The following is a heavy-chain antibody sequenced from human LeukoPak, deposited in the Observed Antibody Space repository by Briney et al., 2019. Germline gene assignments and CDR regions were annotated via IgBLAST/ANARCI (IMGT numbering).Heavy chain of an antibody. J-gene: IGHJ4*02. CDR3: ASSFIAAAGTFFFDY. CDR2: IYYSGST. V-gene: IGHV4-39*01. D-gene: IGHD6-13*01. Sequence: SETLSLTCTVSDGSISSSSYYWGWIRQPPGKGLEWIGSIYYSGSTYYNPSLKSRVTISVDTSKNQFCLKVSSVTAADTAVYYCASSFIAAAGTFFFDYWGQGTLVTVSS. CDR1: DGSISSSSYY.